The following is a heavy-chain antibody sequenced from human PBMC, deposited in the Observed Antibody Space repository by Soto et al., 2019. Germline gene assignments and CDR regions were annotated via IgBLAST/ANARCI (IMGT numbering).Heavy chain of an antibody. J-gene: IGHJ5*02. V-gene: IGHV1-18*01. CDR1: GYTFTSYG. CDR3: ARVVSVAGPYNWFDP. D-gene: IGHD6-19*01. Sequence: GASVKVSCKASGYTFTSYGISWVRQAPGQGLEWMGWISAYNGNTNYAQKLQGRVTMTTDTSTSIAYMELRSLRSDDTAVYYCARVVSVAGPYNWFDPWGQGTLVTVSS. CDR2: ISAYNGNT.